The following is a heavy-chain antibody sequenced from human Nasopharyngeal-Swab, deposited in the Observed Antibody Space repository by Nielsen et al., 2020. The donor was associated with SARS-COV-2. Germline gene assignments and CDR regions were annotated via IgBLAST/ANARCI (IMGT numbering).Heavy chain of an antibody. CDR2: IWSDGSNK. D-gene: IGHD3-22*01. CDR1: GFTFSSYG. J-gene: IGHJ6*02. Sequence: GGSLRLSCAASGFTFSSYGMHWVRQAPGKGLEWVAVIWSDGSNKYYADSVKGRFTISRDNSKNTLYLQMNSLRAEDTAVYYCARGYTWDYYDSSGYYYGMDVWGQGTTVTVSS. V-gene: IGHV3-33*01. CDR3: ARGYTWDYYDSSGYYYGMDV.